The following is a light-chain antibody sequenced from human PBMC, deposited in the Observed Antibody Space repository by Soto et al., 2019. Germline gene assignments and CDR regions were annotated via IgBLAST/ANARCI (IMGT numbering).Light chain of an antibody. J-gene: IGLJ1*01. CDR2: EVS. V-gene: IGLV2-14*01. CDR1: SSDVGGYNY. CDR3: SSYTSSSTLD. Sequence: QSALTQPASVSGSPGQSITISCTGTSSDVGGYNYVSWYQQHPGKAPKLTIYEVSNRPSGVSNRFSGSKSGNTASLTISGLQADDEAYYYCSSYTSSSTLDFGTGTKVTVL.